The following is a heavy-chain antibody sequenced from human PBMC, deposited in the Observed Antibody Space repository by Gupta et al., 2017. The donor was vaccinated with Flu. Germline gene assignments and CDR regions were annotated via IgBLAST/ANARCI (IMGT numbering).Heavy chain of an antibody. Sequence: QAQLQESRPGLVKPSETLSLTCTGSGGSISSHHWSWIRQPAGKGLEWIGRLYTSGSTNYNPSLKSRVTMSVDTSKNQFSRKLSSVTAADTAVYYCARGRSAQWLVRHSAEYFQHWGQVTLVTVSS. CDR2: LYTSGST. V-gene: IGHV4-4*07. J-gene: IGHJ1*01. CDR3: ARGRSAQWLVRHSAEYFQH. D-gene: IGHD6-19*01. CDR1: GGSISSHH.